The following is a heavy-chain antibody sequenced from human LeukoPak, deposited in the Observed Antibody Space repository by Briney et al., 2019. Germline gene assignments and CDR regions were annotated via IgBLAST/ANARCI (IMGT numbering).Heavy chain of an antibody. Sequence: ASVKVSCKASGYTFSNFDVNWVRQAPGQGLEWMAWMNPGSGDTGYEGKFQARLSMSSNTSITTASMELSSLTSEDTAVYYCARSRRGYYMDVWGKGTTVIVSS. CDR3: ARSRRGYYMDV. CDR1: GYTFSNFD. J-gene: IGHJ6*03. V-gene: IGHV1-8*02. CDR2: MNPGSGDT.